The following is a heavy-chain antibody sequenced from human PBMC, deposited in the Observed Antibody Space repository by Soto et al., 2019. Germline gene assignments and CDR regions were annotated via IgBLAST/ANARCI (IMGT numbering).Heavy chain of an antibody. D-gene: IGHD3-10*01. J-gene: IGHJ6*02. CDR1: GFTFSSYG. CDR2: IWYDGSNK. CDR3: ARVSWFGELSIYYYYGMDV. Sequence: SLRLSCAASGFTFSSYGMHWVRQAPGKGLEWVAVIWYDGSNKYYADSVKGRFTISRDNSKNTLYLQMNSLRAEDTAVYYCARVSWFGELSIYYYYGMDVWGQGTTVTVSS. V-gene: IGHV3-33*01.